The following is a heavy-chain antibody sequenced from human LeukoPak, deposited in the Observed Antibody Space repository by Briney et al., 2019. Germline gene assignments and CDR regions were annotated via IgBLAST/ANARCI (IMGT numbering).Heavy chain of an antibody. J-gene: IGHJ3*02. D-gene: IGHD3-10*01. CDR3: ARDPPIGGADVFDI. Sequence: GASVKVSRKAAGYTFTGYYMHWVRQAPGQGLEWMGWINPNSGGTNYAQKFQGRVTMTRDTSISTAYMELSRLTSDDTAVYYCARDPPIGGADVFDIWGQGTMVTVSS. CDR2: INPNSGGT. V-gene: IGHV1-2*02. CDR1: GYTFTGYY.